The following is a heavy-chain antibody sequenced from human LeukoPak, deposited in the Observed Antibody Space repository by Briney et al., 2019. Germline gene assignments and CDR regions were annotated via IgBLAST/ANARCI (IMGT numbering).Heavy chain of an antibody. CDR2: IYYSGST. Sequence: PSETLSLTCTVSGGSISSYYWSWIRQPPGKGLEWIGYIYYSGSTNYNPSLKSRVTISVDTSKNQFSLKLSSVTAADTAVYYCARHSYSNYVGEFDYWGQGTLVTVSS. J-gene: IGHJ4*02. CDR3: ARHSYSNYVGEFDY. V-gene: IGHV4-59*08. D-gene: IGHD4-11*01. CDR1: GGSISSYY.